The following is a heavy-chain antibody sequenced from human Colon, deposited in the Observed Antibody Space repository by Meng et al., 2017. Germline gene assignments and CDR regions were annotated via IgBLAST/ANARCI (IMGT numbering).Heavy chain of an antibody. CDR1: GGSISTGGYY. V-gene: IGHV4-31*01. D-gene: IGHD1-26*01. CDR2: IYYSGST. CDR3: ARVRRSGDDFDY. J-gene: IGHJ4*02. Sequence: QVVLQESGPGLVKPSQTLSLTCTFSGGSISTGGYYWSWIRQLPGKGLEWIGYIYYSGSTYYNPSLRSLVSISVDTSKNQFSLRLTSVTAADTAVYYCARVRRSGDDFDYWGQGTLVTVSS.